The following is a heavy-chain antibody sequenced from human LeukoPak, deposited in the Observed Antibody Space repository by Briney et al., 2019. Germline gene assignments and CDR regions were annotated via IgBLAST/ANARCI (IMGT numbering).Heavy chain of an antibody. D-gene: IGHD3-22*01. CDR3: AREGNHYYGSSGYVDY. Sequence: PSETLSLTCTVSGGSLSSGGYYWSWIRQHPGTGLQWIGYIYYSGSTYYNPSLKSRVTISVDTSKNQFSLKLSSVTAADTAVYYCAREGNHYYGSSGYVDYWGQGTLVTVSS. J-gene: IGHJ4*02. V-gene: IGHV4-31*03. CDR2: IYYSGST. CDR1: GGSLSSGGYY.